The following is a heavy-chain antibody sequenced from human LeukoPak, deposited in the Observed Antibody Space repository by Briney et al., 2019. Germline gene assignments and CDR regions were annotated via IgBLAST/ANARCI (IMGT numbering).Heavy chain of an antibody. V-gene: IGHV1-46*01. D-gene: IGHD3-10*01. J-gene: IGHJ4*02. Sequence: ASVKVSCKASGYTFTSYYMHWVRQAPGQGLEWMGIINPSGGSTSYAQKFQGRVTMTRDTSTSTVYMELSSLRAEDTAVYYCASLGSGCSRIIDFDYWGQGTLVTVSS. CDR1: GYTFTSYY. CDR3: ASLGSGCSRIIDFDY. CDR2: INPSGGST.